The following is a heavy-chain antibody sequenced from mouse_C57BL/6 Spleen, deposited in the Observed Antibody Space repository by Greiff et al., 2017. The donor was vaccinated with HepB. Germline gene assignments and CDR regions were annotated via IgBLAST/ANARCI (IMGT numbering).Heavy chain of an antibody. Sequence: VQLQQSGTVLARPGASVKMSCKTSGYTFTSYWMHWVKQRPGQGLEWIGAIYPGNSDTSYNQKFKGKAKLTAVTSASTAYMGLSSLTNEDSAVYYCTRLGLWSPNWDGAWFAYWGQGTLVTVSA. CDR3: TRLGLWSPNWDGAWFAY. CDR2: IYPGNSDT. J-gene: IGHJ3*01. V-gene: IGHV1-5*01. D-gene: IGHD4-1*01. CDR1: GYTFTSYW.